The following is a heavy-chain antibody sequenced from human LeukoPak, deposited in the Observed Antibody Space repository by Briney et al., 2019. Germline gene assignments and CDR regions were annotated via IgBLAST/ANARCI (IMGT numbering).Heavy chain of an antibody. D-gene: IGHD3-10*01. CDR1: GGTFRSAA. Sequence: SVKVSCKASGGTFRSAAMSWVRQAPGQGLEWVGHIILMFGTTTYAQKFQGRVTITADESTRTVHMELNSLTSDDTAIYYCTRDERKGSATFNYWGQGTLVIVSS. CDR3: TRDERKGSATFNY. V-gene: IGHV1-69*13. J-gene: IGHJ4*02. CDR2: IILMFGTT.